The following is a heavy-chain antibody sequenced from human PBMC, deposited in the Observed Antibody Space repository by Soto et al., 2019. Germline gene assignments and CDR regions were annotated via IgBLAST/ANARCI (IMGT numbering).Heavy chain of an antibody. CDR2: IYYSGST. CDR3: ARANWNYFFDY. D-gene: IGHD1-7*01. CDR1: GGSISSYY. Sequence: QVQLQELGPGLVKPSETLSLTCTVSGGSISSYYWSWIRQPPGKGLEWIGYIYYSGSTNYNPSLKSRVTISVDTSKNQFSLKLSSVTAADTAVYYCARANWNYFFDYWGQGTLVTVSS. J-gene: IGHJ4*02. V-gene: IGHV4-59*01.